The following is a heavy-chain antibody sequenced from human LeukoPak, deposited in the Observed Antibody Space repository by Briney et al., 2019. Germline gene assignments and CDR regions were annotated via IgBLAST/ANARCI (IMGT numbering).Heavy chain of an antibody. CDR3: AKDGYGSGSYYINWFDP. CDR2: ISGSGVNT. V-gene: IGHV3-23*01. J-gene: IGHJ5*02. CDR1: GFTFSSYA. D-gene: IGHD3-10*01. Sequence: GGSLRLSCAASGFTFSSYAMSWVRQAPGKGLEWVSGISGSGVNTYHADSVKGRFTISRDNSKNTLYLQMNSLRAEDTAVYYCAKDGYGSGSYYINWFDPWGQGTLVTVSS.